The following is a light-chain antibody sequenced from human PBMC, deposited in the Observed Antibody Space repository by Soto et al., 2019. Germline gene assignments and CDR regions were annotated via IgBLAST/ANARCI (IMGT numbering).Light chain of an antibody. Sequence: EIVLTQSPATLSLSPGERATLSCRASQSVSSYLAWYQQKPGQTPRLLIYDASNRATDIPARFSGSGSGTDFTLTISSLEPEDFAVYDCQQRSNWPVTFGQGTRVEIK. V-gene: IGKV3-11*01. CDR3: QQRSNWPVT. CDR1: QSVSSY. J-gene: IGKJ1*01. CDR2: DAS.